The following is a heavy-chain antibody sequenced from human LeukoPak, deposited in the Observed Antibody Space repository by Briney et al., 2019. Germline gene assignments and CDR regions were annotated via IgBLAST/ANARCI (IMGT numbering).Heavy chain of an antibody. Sequence: AASVTVSCKASGYTFTSYGISWVRQAPGQGLEWMGWVSAYTGKTKYAQDFQGRVTMTTDLSTKTAYMELRSLRSDDTAVYYCARGGGYQDYWGQGTLVTVSS. D-gene: IGHD3-22*01. V-gene: IGHV1-18*01. CDR2: VSAYTGKT. CDR1: GYTFTSYG. CDR3: ARGGGYQDY. J-gene: IGHJ4*02.